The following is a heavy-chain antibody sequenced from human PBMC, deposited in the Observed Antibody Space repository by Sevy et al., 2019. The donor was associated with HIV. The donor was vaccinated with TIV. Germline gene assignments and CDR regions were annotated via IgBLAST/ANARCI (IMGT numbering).Heavy chain of an antibody. J-gene: IGHJ4*02. CDR3: ARAIGAATSY. V-gene: IGHV3-7*03. D-gene: IGHD2-15*01. CDR1: GFIFSGYW. CDR2: INEDGTTK. Sequence: EGSLRLSCAGSGFIFSGYWMHWVRQAPGKGLEWVANINEDGTTKYYLDSVKGRFTISRDNAKNSVFLQMNSLRVDDTAVYYCARAIGAATSYWGQGTLVTVSS.